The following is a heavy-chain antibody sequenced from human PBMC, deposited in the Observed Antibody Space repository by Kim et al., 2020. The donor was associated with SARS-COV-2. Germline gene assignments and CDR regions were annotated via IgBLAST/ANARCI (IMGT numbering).Heavy chain of an antibody. CDR3: ARDSGHWLVLFYFGI. J-gene: IGHJ3*02. CDR2: IHHSGST. D-gene: IGHD6-19*01. V-gene: IGHV4-38-2*02. CDR1: DYSISSGYY. Sequence: SETLSLTCTVSDYSISSGYYWGWIRQPPGKGLEWIGSIHHSGSTYYNPSLKSRVTISVDTSKNQFSLKLSSMTAADTAVYYCARDSGHWLVLFYFGIWGQGTIVTVSS.